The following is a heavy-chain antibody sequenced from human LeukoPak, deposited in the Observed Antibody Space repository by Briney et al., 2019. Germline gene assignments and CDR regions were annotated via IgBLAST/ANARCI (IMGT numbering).Heavy chain of an antibody. D-gene: IGHD2-2*01. J-gene: IGHJ5*02. CDR1: GGSFSGYY. CDR3: ARTVVPAAILGGSDWFDP. CDR2: INHSGST. V-gene: IGHV4-34*01. Sequence: SETLSLICAVYGGSFSGYYWSWIRQPPGKGLEWIGEINHSGSTNYNPSLKSRVTISVDRSKNQFSLKLSSVTAADTAVYYCARTVVPAAILGGSDWFDPWGQGTLVTVSS.